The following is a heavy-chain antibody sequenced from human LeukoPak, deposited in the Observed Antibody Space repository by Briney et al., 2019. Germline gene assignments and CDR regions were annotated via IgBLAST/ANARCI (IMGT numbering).Heavy chain of an antibody. Sequence: SETLSLTCAVSDYSISSAYYWGWIRQPPGKGLEWIGSIYHSGNTDYNPSLKSRVTISVDTSKNQLSLKLRSVTAADTAVYYCARDQAYCGGDCYFDFWAREPWSPSPQ. CDR3: ARDQAYCGGDCYFDF. V-gene: IGHV4-38-2*02. CDR2: IYHSGNT. CDR1: DYSISSAYY. D-gene: IGHD2-21*02. J-gene: IGHJ4*02.